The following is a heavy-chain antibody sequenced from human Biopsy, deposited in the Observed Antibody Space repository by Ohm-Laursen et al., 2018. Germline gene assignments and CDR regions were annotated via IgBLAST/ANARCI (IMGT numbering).Heavy chain of an antibody. CDR1: GGSISDYF. D-gene: IGHD4-17*01. Sequence: PSGTLSLTCTVSGGSISDYFWSWIRQPADKGPEYIGRIYSSGRTFYNPSLKSRVTMSVATSDNQFSLKLSSVTAADTAVYFCARDAYGDYDTYY. J-gene: IGHJ6*03. V-gene: IGHV4-4*07. CDR2: IYSSGRT. CDR3: ARDAYGDYDTYY.